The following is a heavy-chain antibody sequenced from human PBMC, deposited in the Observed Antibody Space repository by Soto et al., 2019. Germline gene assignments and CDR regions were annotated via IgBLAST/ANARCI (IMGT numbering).Heavy chain of an antibody. CDR3: ARHYSSSWYSAFDI. D-gene: IGHD6-13*01. V-gene: IGHV4-4*02. J-gene: IGHJ3*02. CDR1: GGSISSNSW. CDR2: IYHNGST. Sequence: PSETLSLTCVVSGGSISSNSWWSWVRQPPGKGLEWIGEIYHNGSTNYKSSLKSRVIIKLDKSKNQFSLKMISVTAADTAVYYCARHYSSSWYSAFDIWGQGTMVTVSS.